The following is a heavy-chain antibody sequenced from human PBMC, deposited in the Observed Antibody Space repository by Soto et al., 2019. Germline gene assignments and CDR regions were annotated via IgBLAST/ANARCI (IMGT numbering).Heavy chain of an antibody. Sequence: GASVKVSCKASGGTFSSYAISWVRQAPGQGLEWMGGIIPIFGTANYAQKFQGRVTITADESTSTAYMELSSLRSEDTAVYYCASPNWNDVADYYYGMDVWGQGATVTVSS. CDR2: IIPIFGTA. D-gene: IGHD1-1*01. CDR3: ASPNWNDVADYYYGMDV. CDR1: GGTFSSYA. J-gene: IGHJ6*02. V-gene: IGHV1-69*13.